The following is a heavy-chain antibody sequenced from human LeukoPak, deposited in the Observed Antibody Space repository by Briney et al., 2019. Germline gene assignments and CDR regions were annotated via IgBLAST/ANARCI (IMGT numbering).Heavy chain of an antibody. Sequence: GGSLRLSCAASGLTFSSYAMNWVRQAPGKGLEWVSTISYSGGSTYYVDSVKGRFTISRDNSENTLYLQLNSLRAEDTAVYYCAKAASGSYLYYFDYWGQGALVTVSS. CDR2: ISYSGGST. CDR3: AKAASGSYLYYFDY. CDR1: GLTFSSYA. J-gene: IGHJ4*02. V-gene: IGHV3-23*01. D-gene: IGHD1-26*01.